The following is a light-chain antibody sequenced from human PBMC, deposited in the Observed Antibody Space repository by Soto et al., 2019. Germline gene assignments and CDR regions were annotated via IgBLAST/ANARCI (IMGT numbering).Light chain of an antibody. Sequence: QSALTQPPSASGSPGQSVTISCTGTSSDVGGYKYVSWYQQYPGKAPKLMIYAVSERPSGVPDRFSGSKSGNTASLTVSGLQAEDEADYYCSSYAGSNNYVFGTGTKVPS. V-gene: IGLV2-8*01. J-gene: IGLJ1*01. CDR1: SSDVGGYKY. CDR3: SSYAGSNNYV. CDR2: AVS.